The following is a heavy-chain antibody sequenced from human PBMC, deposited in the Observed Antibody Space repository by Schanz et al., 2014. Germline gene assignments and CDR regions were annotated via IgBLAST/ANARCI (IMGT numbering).Heavy chain of an antibody. CDR3: ATNSPFRMVRGSNAFDA. CDR2: FDVEDGET. J-gene: IGHJ3*01. D-gene: IGHD3-10*01. CDR1: GYTVSALA. Sequence: QVQLLQSGSEVKKPGASVKVSCEISGYTVSALAMHWVRQAPGKGLEWLGGFDVEDGETIYAQKYQGRFTMTEDTSTETAYMELSGLRSGVTAVYYCATNSPFRMVRGSNAFDAWGQGTMVTVSS. V-gene: IGHV1-24*01.